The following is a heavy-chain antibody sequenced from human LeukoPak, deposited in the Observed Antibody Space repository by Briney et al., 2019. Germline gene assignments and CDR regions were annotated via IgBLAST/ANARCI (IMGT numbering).Heavy chain of an antibody. Sequence: SETLSLTCAVYGGSFSSGGYSWSWIRQPPGKGLEWIGYIYHSGSTYYNPSLKSQVTISVDRSKNQFSLKLSSVTAADTAVYYCARQTTVTTVIDYWGQGTLVTVSS. CDR1: GGSFSSGGYS. CDR3: ARQTTVTTVIDY. D-gene: IGHD4-17*01. CDR2: IYHSGST. V-gene: IGHV4-30-2*01. J-gene: IGHJ4*02.